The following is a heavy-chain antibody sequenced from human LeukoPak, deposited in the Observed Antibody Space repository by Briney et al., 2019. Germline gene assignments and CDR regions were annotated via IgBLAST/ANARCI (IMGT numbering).Heavy chain of an antibody. D-gene: IGHD6-13*01. Sequence: GESLKISCKGSGSSFTSYWIGWVRQMPGKGLEWMGIIYPGDSDTRYSPSFEGQVTISADKSISTAYLQWSSLKASDTAMYYCTRVGPYDSSSWSGDYWGQGTLVTVSS. CDR2: IYPGDSDT. CDR1: GSSFTSYW. CDR3: TRVGPYDSSSWSGDY. J-gene: IGHJ4*02. V-gene: IGHV5-51*01.